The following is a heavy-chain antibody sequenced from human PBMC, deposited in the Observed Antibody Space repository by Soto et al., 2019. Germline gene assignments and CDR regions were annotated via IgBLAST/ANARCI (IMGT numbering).Heavy chain of an antibody. CDR3: ARDQGYCSGGSCYVAGY. CDR2: INSDGSST. V-gene: IGHV3-74*01. D-gene: IGHD2-15*01. CDR1: GFTFSSYW. Sequence: EVQLVESGGGLVQPGGSLRLSCAASGFTFSSYWMHWVRQAPGKGLVWVSRINSDGSSTTYADSVKGRFTISRDNAKNTLYLQLSSLRAEDTAVYYCARDQGYCSGGSCYVAGYWGQGTLVTVSS. J-gene: IGHJ4*02.